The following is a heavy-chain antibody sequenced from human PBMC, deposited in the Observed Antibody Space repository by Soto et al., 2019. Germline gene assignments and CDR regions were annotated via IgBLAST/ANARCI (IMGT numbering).Heavy chain of an antibody. D-gene: IGHD3-16*01. Sequence: SEPLSLICAIYGASLGGFHWTWLRQAPGKGLEWIGELIHGGSTNYNPSLKSRVSFSLDTSKNQFSLHLMSVTAADTAVYYCARSPLGYDYVRQTWREVGDSFDIWGRGTMVTVSS. CDR2: LIHGGST. CDR1: GASLGGFH. V-gene: IGHV4-34*12. J-gene: IGHJ3*02. CDR3: ARSPLGYDYVRQTWREVGDSFDI.